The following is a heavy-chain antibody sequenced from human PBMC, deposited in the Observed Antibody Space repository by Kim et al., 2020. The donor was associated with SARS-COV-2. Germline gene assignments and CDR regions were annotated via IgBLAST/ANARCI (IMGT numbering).Heavy chain of an antibody. V-gene: IGHV3-23*01. D-gene: IGHD2-2*01. J-gene: IGHJ6*02. CDR1: GFTFSTYA. Sequence: GGSLRLSCAASGFTFSTYAMSWVRQAPGKGLEWVSAISGSGGSTYYADSVKGRFTISRDNSKNTLYLQMNSLRAEDTAVYYCAKKVPAARMWGGYGMDVWGQGTTVTVSS. CDR2: ISGSGGST. CDR3: AKKVPAARMWGGYGMDV.